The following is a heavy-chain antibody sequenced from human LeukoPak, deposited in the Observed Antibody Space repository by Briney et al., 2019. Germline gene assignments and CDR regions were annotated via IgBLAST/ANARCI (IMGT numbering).Heavy chain of an antibody. CDR3: AKHGYSSGWPQVPSQH. CDR1: GFTFSNYA. J-gene: IGHJ1*01. Sequence: GGSLTLSCAASGFTFSNYAMSWVRQAPGKGLEWVSVISGNGGSTSYADSVKGRFTISRDDSKDTLYLQMNGLRAGDTATYYCAKHGYSSGWPQVPSQHCGQGTLVTVSS. V-gene: IGHV3-23*01. D-gene: IGHD6-19*01. CDR2: ISGNGGST.